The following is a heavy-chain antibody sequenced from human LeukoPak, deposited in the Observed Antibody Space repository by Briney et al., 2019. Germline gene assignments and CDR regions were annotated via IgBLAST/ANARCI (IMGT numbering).Heavy chain of an antibody. CDR3: AKYSRPSSRVFDY. CDR2: IDTSGNT. J-gene: IGHJ4*02. D-gene: IGHD6-13*01. CDR1: GFTFSSYP. Sequence: GGSLRLSCAGSGFTFSSYPMTWVRQAPGKGLDWVSSIDTSGNTDYADSVKGRFTISRDNSRNTLYLQMNSLRAEDTAVYFCAKYSRPSSRVFDYWGQGTLATVSP. V-gene: IGHV3-23*01.